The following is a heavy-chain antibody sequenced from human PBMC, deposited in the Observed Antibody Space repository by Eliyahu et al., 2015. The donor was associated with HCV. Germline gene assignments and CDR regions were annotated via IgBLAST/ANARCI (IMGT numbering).Heavy chain of an antibody. CDR3: ADYYASGSYPP. CDR2: ILSKADGGTT. Sequence: EVQLVESGGGLVKPGDSLTLSCVXSGFTFSNAWMNWVRQAPGKGLEWVARILSKADGGTTDYTASVKGRFTISRDDSKNTLYLQMNSLRSEDTAVYYCADYYASGSYPPWGQGTLVTVSS. CDR1: GFTFSNAW. V-gene: IGHV3-15*07. J-gene: IGHJ5*02. D-gene: IGHD3-10*01.